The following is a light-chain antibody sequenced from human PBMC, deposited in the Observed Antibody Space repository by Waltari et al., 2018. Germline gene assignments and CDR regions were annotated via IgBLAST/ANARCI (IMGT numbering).Light chain of an antibody. J-gene: IGKJ1*01. CDR1: ETISKS. Sequence: DIQLTQSPSSLSASVGDRITITCRASETISKSLNWYQQKPGKAPKLLMYGAFALHSGVSSRFSGSGSGTDFTLTITSLQPEDFGTFYCHQTYKTPQTFGQGTNV. V-gene: IGKV1-39*01. CDR3: HQTYKTPQT. CDR2: GAF.